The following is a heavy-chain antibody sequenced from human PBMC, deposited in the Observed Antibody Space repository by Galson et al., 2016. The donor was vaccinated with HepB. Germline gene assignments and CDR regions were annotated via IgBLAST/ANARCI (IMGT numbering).Heavy chain of an antibody. J-gene: IGHJ3*01. CDR2: IKHDGSEE. Sequence: SLRLSCAASGFTISPYWMSWVRQTPGKGLEWVAIIKHDGSEEYYVDSVKGRFTISRDNAKNSLYLEMNSLRAEDSSLYFCARDSGFCRTIYCRGDAYDLWGQGTMVTV. D-gene: IGHD2-15*01. CDR3: ARDSGFCRTIYCRGDAYDL. CDR1: GFTISPYW. V-gene: IGHV3-7*01.